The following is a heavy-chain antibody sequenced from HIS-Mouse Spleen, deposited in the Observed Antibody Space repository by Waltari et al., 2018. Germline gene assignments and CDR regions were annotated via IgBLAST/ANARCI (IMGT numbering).Heavy chain of an antibody. D-gene: IGHD6-13*01. CDR2: IYYSGSP. V-gene: IGHV4-39*07. CDR3: AREIPYSSSWYDWYFDL. Sequence: QLQLQESGPGLVKPSETLSLTCTVSGGSISSSSYYWGWIRQPPGKGLEWIGSIYYSGSPYHNPARKSRVTISVDTSKNQFSLKLSSVTAADTAVYYCAREIPYSSSWYDWYFDLWGRGTLVTVSS. CDR1: GGSISSSSYY. J-gene: IGHJ2*01.